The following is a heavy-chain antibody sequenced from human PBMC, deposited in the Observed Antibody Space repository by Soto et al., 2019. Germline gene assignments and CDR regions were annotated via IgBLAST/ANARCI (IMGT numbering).Heavy chain of an antibody. CDR1: GFTFSSYA. J-gene: IGHJ6*02. V-gene: IGHV3-23*01. D-gene: IGHD3-9*01. CDR3: AKDLDYDIFGYYYYYGMDV. Sequence: GGSLRLSCAASGFTFSSYAMSWVRQAPGKGLEWVSAISGSGGSTYYADSVKGRFTISRDNSKNTLYLQMNSLRAEDTAVYYCAKDLDYDIFGYYYYYGMDVWGQGTTVTVSS. CDR2: ISGSGGST.